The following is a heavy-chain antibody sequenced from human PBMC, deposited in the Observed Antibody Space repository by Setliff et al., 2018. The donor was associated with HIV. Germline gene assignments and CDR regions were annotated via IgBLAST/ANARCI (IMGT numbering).Heavy chain of an antibody. J-gene: IGHJ5*02. CDR1: GGSFSGYY. D-gene: IGHD2-21*01. Sequence: SETLSLTCAVYGGSFSGYYWSWIRQPPGKGLEWIGEINHSGSTVYNPSLKSRVTMSVDASKNLVSLNLNSVTAADTAIYYCARGVARQVVIDRWFDPWGQGTPVTVSS. V-gene: IGHV4-34*01. CDR2: INHSGST. CDR3: ARGVARQVVIDRWFDP.